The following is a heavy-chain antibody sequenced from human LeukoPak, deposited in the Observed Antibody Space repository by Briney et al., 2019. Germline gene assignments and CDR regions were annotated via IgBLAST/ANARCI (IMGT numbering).Heavy chain of an antibody. D-gene: IGHD3-22*01. CDR2: IYYSGTT. J-gene: IGHJ4*02. CDR3: ARLTYDSSAYRYYFDF. CDR1: GGSISSNSYY. Sequence: SETLSLTCTVSGGSISSNSYYWGWIRQPPGKGLEWIGTIYYSGTTYYNPSLKSRVTVSVDTSKNQFSLNLSSVTAADTAVYYCARLTYDSSAYRYYFDFWGQGSLVTVSS. V-gene: IGHV4-39*01.